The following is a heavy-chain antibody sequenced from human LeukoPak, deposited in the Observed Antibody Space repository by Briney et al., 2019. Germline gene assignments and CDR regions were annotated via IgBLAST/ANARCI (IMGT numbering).Heavy chain of an antibody. D-gene: IGHD6-6*01. CDR3: VRDRPGAYFDF. J-gene: IGHJ4*02. Sequence: PGGTLRLSCAASGFTFSNYAMTWVRQAPGKGLEWIGSIYYGGSSYYNPSLKSRVTISVDTSKNQFSLNLTSVTAADTAVYYCVRDRPGAYFDFWGQGTLVTVSS. CDR2: IYYGGSS. CDR1: GFTFSNYA. V-gene: IGHV4-38-2*02.